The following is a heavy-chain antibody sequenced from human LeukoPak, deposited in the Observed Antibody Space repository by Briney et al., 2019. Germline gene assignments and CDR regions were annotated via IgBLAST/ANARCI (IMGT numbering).Heavy chain of an antibody. V-gene: IGHV4-59*01. CDR1: GGSISSYY. Sequence: PSETLCLTCTVSGGSISSYYWSWIRQPPGKGLEWIGYIYYSGSTNYNPSLKSRVTISVDTSKNQFSLKLSSVTAADTAVYYCARKNWGSHIYYFDYWGQGTLVTVSS. J-gene: IGHJ4*02. CDR3: ARKNWGSHIYYFDY. CDR2: IYYSGST. D-gene: IGHD7-27*01.